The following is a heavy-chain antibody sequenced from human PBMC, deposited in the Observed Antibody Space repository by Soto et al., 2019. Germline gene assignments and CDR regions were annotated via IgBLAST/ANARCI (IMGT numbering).Heavy chain of an antibody. Sequence: ASVKVSCKASGYTFTSYGISWVRQAPGQGLEWMGWISAYNGNTNYAQKLQGRVTMTTDTSTSTAYMELRSLRSDDTAVYYCARDSFTMVRGVHGAFDIWGQGTMVTVSS. CDR1: GYTFTSYG. J-gene: IGHJ3*02. D-gene: IGHD3-10*01. V-gene: IGHV1-18*04. CDR3: ARDSFTMVRGVHGAFDI. CDR2: ISAYNGNT.